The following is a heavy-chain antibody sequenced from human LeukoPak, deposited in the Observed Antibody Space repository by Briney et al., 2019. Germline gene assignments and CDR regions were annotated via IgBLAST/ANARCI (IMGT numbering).Heavy chain of an antibody. CDR3: AKKSGPGAGTGSFDI. CDR2: ISYDGRSQ. Sequence: GGSLRLSCAASGFTFSSYAFYWVRQAPGKGLEWVSSISYDGRSQYYIDSVRGRFTISRDNSKSTLYLQMNSLRTEDTAVYFCAKKSGPGAGTGSFDIWGQGTMVTVSS. CDR1: GFTFSSYA. D-gene: IGHD2-8*02. J-gene: IGHJ3*02. V-gene: IGHV3-30*18.